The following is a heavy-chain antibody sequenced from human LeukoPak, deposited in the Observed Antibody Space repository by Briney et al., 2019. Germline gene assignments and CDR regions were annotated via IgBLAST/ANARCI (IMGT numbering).Heavy chain of an antibody. CDR2: IIPIFGTA. D-gene: IGHD3-22*01. Sequence: ASVKVSCKASGGTFSSYAISWVRQAPGQGLEWMGGIIPIFGTANYAQKFQGRVTITTDESTSTAYMELSSLRSEDTAVYYCARVADSSGYALFDYWGQGTLVTVSS. CDR1: GGTFSSYA. V-gene: IGHV1-69*05. J-gene: IGHJ4*02. CDR3: ARVADSSGYALFDY.